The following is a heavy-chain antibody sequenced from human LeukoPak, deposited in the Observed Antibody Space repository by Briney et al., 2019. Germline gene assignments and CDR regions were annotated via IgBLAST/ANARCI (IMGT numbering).Heavy chain of an antibody. CDR1: GFTFSNYA. V-gene: IGHV3-30*03. D-gene: IGHD2-8*02. CDR3: GLGYRTGATCHPYS. CDR2: ISYDGSNK. Sequence: GRSLRLSCAASGFTFSNYAMHWVRQAPGKGLEWVAVISYDGSNKYYADSVKGRFTLSRDNSKNTLYLQMNSLRAEDTAVYYCGLGYRTGATCHPYSWGQGTLVTVSS. J-gene: IGHJ4*02.